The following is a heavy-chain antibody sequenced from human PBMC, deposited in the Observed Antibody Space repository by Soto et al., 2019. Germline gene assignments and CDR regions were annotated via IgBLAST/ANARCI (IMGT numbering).Heavy chain of an antibody. CDR3: ARGHLFDFWSGYYHASFDF. J-gene: IGHJ4*02. Sequence: QVQLQQWGAGLLKPSETLSLTCAVYGGSFSGYYWRWIRQPPGKGLEWIGEINHSGSTNYNPSLQSPVTISVDTSKNQFSLKLSSVTAADTAVYFCARGHLFDFWSGYYHASFDFCGQGTLVAVSS. CDR1: GGSFSGYY. V-gene: IGHV4-34*01. CDR2: INHSGST. D-gene: IGHD3-3*01.